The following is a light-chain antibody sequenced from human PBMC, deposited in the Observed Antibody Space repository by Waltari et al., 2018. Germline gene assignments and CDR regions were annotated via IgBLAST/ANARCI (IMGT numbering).Light chain of an antibody. CDR3: QQYNDWPQT. V-gene: IGKV3-15*01. J-gene: IGKJ1*01. Sequence: IVMTQSPATLSVSSGERATLSCRASQTVGSNLAWYQQKPGQAPRLLIYSASTRDTGIPPRFSGRGSGTEFTLTISSLQSEDFAVYYCQQYNDWPQTFGQGTKVEI. CDR1: QTVGSN. CDR2: SAS.